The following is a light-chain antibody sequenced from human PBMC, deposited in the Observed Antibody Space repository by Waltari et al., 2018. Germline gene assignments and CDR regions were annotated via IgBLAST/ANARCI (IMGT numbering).Light chain of an antibody. J-gene: IGKJ4*01. Sequence: DIVMTQSPDSLAVSLGDRATINCKCSQSLLYSSSNENYLAWYQHKPGQPPKLLLCWASTRKTGVPDRFSGSGSGTDFILTISSLQAEDVAVYYCQQYYTTPLTFGGGTKVVI. CDR2: WAS. CDR1: QSLLYSSSNENY. V-gene: IGKV4-1*01. CDR3: QQYYTTPLT.